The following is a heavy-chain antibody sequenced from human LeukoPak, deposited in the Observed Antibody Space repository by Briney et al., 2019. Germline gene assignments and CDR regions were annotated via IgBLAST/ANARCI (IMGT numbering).Heavy chain of an antibody. D-gene: IGHD6-19*01. J-gene: IGHJ4*02. CDR1: GGTFSSYA. CDR3: ATTPYSSGWFPPVFFDY. Sequence: SVKVSCKASGGTFSSYAISWVRQAPGQGLEWMGGIIPIFGTANYAQKFQGRVTITADESTSTAYMELSSLRSEDTAVYYCATTPYSSGWFPPVFFDYRGQGTLVTVSS. CDR2: IIPIFGTA. V-gene: IGHV1-69*01.